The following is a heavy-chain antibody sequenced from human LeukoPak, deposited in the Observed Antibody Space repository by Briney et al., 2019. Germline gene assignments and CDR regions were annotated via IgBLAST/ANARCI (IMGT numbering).Heavy chain of an antibody. CDR2: IYYSGST. J-gene: IGHJ4*02. V-gene: IGHV4-38-2*02. CDR1: GYSISSVYY. Sequence: KSSETLSLTCTVSGYSISSVYYWAWIRQPPGKGLEWIGSIYYSGSTYYNPSLESRVTISVDTSKNQFSLKLSSVTAADTAVYYCATSGWYLLPGVYWGQGTLVTVSS. CDR3: ATSGWYLLPGVY. D-gene: IGHD6-19*01.